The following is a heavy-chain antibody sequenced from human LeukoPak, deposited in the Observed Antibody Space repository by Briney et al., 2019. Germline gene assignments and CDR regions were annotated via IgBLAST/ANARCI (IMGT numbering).Heavy chain of an antibody. D-gene: IGHD6-13*01. V-gene: IGHV1-2*02. CDR2: INPNTGGT. CDR1: GYTFTGYY. CDR3: ARDQWQQLGLFDY. Sequence: ASVKVSCKASGYTFTGYYVHWVRQAPGQGLEWMGWINPNTGGTNYAQKLQGRVTMTTDTSTSTAYMELRSLRSDDTAVYYCARDQWQQLGLFDYWGQGTLVTVSS. J-gene: IGHJ4*02.